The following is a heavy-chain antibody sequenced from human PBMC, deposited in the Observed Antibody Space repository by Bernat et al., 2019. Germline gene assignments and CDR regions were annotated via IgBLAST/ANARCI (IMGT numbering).Heavy chain of an antibody. J-gene: IGHJ6*03. CDR2: ISYDGSNK. Sequence: QVQLVESGGGVVQPGRSLRLSCAASGFTFSSYAMHWVRQAPGKGLEWVAVISYDGSNKYYADSVKGRFTISRDNSKNTLYLQMNSLRAEETAVYYCAKDSATSYYYCYYMDVWGKGTTVTVSS. CDR1: GFTFSSYA. CDR3: AKDSATSYYYCYYMDV. D-gene: IGHD1-26*01. V-gene: IGHV3-30-3*01.